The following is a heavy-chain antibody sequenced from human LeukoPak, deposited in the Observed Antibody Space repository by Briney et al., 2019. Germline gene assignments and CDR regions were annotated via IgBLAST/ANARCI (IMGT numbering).Heavy chain of an antibody. CDR1: GFTFSSYA. D-gene: IGHD3-10*01. Sequence: GGSLRLSCAASGFTFSSYAMHWVRQAPGKGLEWVAVISYDGSNKYYADSVKGRFTISRDNSKNTLYLQMNSLRAEDTAVYYCARDLRPGGYFDYWGQGTLVTVSS. V-gene: IGHV3-30-3*01. CDR3: ARDLRPGGYFDY. J-gene: IGHJ4*02. CDR2: ISYDGSNK.